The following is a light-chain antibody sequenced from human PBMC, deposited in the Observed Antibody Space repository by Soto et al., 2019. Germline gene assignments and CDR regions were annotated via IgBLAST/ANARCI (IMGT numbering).Light chain of an antibody. CDR1: IHYDF. V-gene: IGLV2-14*01. J-gene: IGLJ1*01. CDR2: EVS. Sequence: SALTQPASVSGSPGQSITSSCTGYIHYDFVSWYQQHPGTAPKLVIYEVSNRPSGTSDRFSGSKSGHTASLTISGLQTEDEAVYYCGSYTSSSNYVFXTGTKLTVL. CDR3: GSYTSSSNYV.